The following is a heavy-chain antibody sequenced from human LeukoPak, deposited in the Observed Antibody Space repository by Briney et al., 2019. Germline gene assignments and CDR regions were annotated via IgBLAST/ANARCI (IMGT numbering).Heavy chain of an antibody. CDR3: AKGALGQRANALDY. J-gene: IGHJ4*02. Sequence: GGSLRLSCAASGFTFSSYGMHWVRQAPGKGLEWVAVISYDGSNKYYADSVKGRFTISRDNSKNTLYLQMNSLRAEDTAVYYCAKGALGQRANALDYWGQGTLVTVSS. CDR1: GFTFSSYG. CDR2: ISYDGSNK. V-gene: IGHV3-30*18. D-gene: IGHD6-13*01.